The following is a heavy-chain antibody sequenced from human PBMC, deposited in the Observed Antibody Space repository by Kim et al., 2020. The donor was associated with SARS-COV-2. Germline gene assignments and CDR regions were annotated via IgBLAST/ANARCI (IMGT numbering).Heavy chain of an antibody. CDR1: GGSISSGGYY. D-gene: IGHD3-10*01. J-gene: IGHJ6*02. CDR2: IYYSGST. Sequence: SETLSLTCTVSGGSISSGGYYWSWIRQHPGKGLEWIGYIYYSGSTYYNPSLKSRVTISVDTSKNQFSLKLSSVTAADTAVYYCARDPVRYYGSGSYRGYYYGMDVWGQGTTVTVSS. V-gene: IGHV4-31*03. CDR3: ARDPVRYYGSGSYRGYYYGMDV.